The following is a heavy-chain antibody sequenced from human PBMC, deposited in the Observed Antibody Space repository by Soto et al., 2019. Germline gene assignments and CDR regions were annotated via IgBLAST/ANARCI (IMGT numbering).Heavy chain of an antibody. CDR2: IIPIFGTA. J-gene: IGHJ3*02. D-gene: IGHD2-21*01. V-gene: IGHV1-69*13. CDR1: GGTFSSYA. Sequence: SVKVSCKASGGTFSSYAISWVRQAPGQGLEWMGGIIPIFGTANYAQKFQGRVTITADESTSTAYMELSSLRSEDTAVYYCALGLFDAGDAFDIWGQGTMVTVSS. CDR3: ALGLFDAGDAFDI.